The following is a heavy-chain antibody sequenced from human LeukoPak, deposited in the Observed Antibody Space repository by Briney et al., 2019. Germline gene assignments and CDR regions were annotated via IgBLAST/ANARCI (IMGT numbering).Heavy chain of an antibody. D-gene: IGHD6-19*01. CDR3: ARDRNPFDPWSSGDY. J-gene: IGHJ4*02. V-gene: IGHV3-30*19. CDR1: GFTFSSYG. CDR2: ISYDGSNK. Sequence: GGSLRLSCAASGFTFSSYGMHWVRQAPGKGLEWVAVISYDGSNKYYADSVKGRFTISRDNSKNTLYLQMNSLRAEDTAVYYCARDRNPFDPWSSGDYWGQGTLVTVSS.